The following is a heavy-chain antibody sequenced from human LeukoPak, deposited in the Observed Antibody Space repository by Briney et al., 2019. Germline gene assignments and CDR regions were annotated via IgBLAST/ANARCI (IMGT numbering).Heavy chain of an antibody. CDR2: IYPDDSHT. Sequence: GESLKISCKGSRYTFTNYWIAWVPQIPGKGLEWMGIIYPDDSHTRYSPSFQGQVTISAHKSISTAYLQWSSLKASDTAMYYCARKHRKIVGASNWFDPWGQGTLVTVSS. CDR3: ARKHRKIVGASNWFDP. CDR1: RYTFTNYW. J-gene: IGHJ5*02. D-gene: IGHD1-26*01. V-gene: IGHV5-51*01.